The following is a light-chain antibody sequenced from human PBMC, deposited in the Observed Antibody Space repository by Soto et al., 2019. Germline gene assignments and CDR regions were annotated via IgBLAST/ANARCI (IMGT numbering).Light chain of an antibody. CDR2: TDN. Sequence: QAVVTQPPSASGTPGQRATISCSGRSSNIGSNPANWYQQLPGTAPKLLIYTDNQRPSGVPARFSGSKSGTSASLAISGLQFEDEADYYCAAWDDRLNAMVFGGGTKLTVL. J-gene: IGLJ2*01. CDR3: AAWDDRLNAMV. V-gene: IGLV1-44*01. CDR1: SSNIGSNP.